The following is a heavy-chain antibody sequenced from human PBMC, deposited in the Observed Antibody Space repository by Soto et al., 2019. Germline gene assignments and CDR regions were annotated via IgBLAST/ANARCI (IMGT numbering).Heavy chain of an antibody. CDR2: LYYTGRT. J-gene: IGHJ5*02. CDR1: GGSISSGTYY. CDR3: ARRLARGVIGWFDP. V-gene: IGHV4-39*02. D-gene: IGHD3-10*01. Sequence: SETLSLTCTVSGGSISSGTYYWGWIRQPPGKGLEWIGSLYYTGRTYCSPSLKSRATISVDTSKNHFSLNLTSVTAADTAVYYCARRLARGVIGWFDPWGQGTLVTVSS.